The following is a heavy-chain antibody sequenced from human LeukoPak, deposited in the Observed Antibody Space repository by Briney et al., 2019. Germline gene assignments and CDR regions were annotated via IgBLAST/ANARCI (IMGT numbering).Heavy chain of an antibody. CDR2: ISGSGANI. V-gene: IGHV3-23*01. CDR1: GITLSHYA. CDR3: ASGGVVYGACCDF. Sequence: GGSLRLSCEASGITLSHYAMSWVRQAPGKGLEWASAISGSGANIYHADFVKGRFTISRDNYKNTLYLQMNSLGVEDTAVYYCASGGVVYGACCDFWGQGTLVTVSS. D-gene: IGHD3-16*01. J-gene: IGHJ4*02.